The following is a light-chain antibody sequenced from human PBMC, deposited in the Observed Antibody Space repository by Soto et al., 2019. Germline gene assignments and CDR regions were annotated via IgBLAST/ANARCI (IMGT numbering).Light chain of an antibody. V-gene: IGKV3-20*01. J-gene: IGKJ4*01. CDR2: GAS. CDR3: QQYGSSPLT. CDR1: QSVSSSY. Sequence: LLTQSPGTLSLSAGERATLSCRASQSVSSSYLAWYQQKPGQAPRLLIYGASSRATGIPDRFSGSGSGTDCTLTISRLEPEDFAVYYCQQYGSSPLTFGGGTKVDIK.